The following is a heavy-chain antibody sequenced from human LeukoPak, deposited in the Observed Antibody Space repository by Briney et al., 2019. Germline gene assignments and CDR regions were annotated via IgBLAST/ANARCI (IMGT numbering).Heavy chain of an antibody. CDR3: ARVAGWHRFDP. Sequence: GGSLRLSCAASGFTFSTYDMTWVRQAPGRGLEWVSSIRPSGDNTYYGDSVKGRFTISGDNSKNTVYLQMNNMRVDDTAVYYCARVAGWHRFDPWGQGTLVTVSS. D-gene: IGHD6-19*01. CDR2: IRPSGDNT. V-gene: IGHV3-23*01. CDR1: GFTFSTYD. J-gene: IGHJ5*02.